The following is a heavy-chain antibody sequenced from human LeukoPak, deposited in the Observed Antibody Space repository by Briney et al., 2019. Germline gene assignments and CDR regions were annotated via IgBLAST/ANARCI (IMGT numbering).Heavy chain of an antibody. CDR2: INHSGST. Sequence: PSETLSLTCGVDGGSLSDYYWSWIRQPPGKGLEWIGEINHSGSTNYNPSLKSRVTISVDTSKNQFSLKLTSVTAADTAVYYCARGDTIAVDYWGQGTLVTVSS. V-gene: IGHV4-34*01. J-gene: IGHJ4*02. CDR3: ARGDTIAVDY. CDR1: GGSLSDYY. D-gene: IGHD6-19*01.